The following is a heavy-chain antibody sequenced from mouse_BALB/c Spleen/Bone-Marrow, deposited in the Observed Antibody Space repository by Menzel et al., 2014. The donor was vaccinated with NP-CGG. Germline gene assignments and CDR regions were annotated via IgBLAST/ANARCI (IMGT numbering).Heavy chain of an antibody. CDR2: IGAGGST. CDR3: ARSPTSSWAMDY. Sequence: VKLVESGPGLVAPSQSLSITCTVSGFSLTSYGVYWVRRPPGKGLEWLGVIGAGGSTNYNSALMSRLSISKDNSKSQVFLKVHSLQTDDTAMYYCARSPTSSWAMDYWGQGTSVTVSS. D-gene: IGHD1-1*01. J-gene: IGHJ4*01. CDR1: GFSLTSYG. V-gene: IGHV2-9*02.